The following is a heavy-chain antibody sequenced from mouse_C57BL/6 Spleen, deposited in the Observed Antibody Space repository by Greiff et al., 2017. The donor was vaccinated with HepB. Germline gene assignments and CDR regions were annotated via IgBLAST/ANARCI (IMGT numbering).Heavy chain of an antibody. J-gene: IGHJ2*01. Sequence: EVMLVESGGGLVQPGGSLKLSCAASGFTFSDYYMYWVRQTPEKRLEWVAYISNGGGSTYYPDTVKGRFTISRDNAKNTLYLQMSRLKSEDTAMYYCARQGALTGTLFDYWGQGTTLTVSS. D-gene: IGHD4-1*01. CDR2: ISNGGGST. CDR3: ARQGALTGTLFDY. CDR1: GFTFSDYY. V-gene: IGHV5-12*01.